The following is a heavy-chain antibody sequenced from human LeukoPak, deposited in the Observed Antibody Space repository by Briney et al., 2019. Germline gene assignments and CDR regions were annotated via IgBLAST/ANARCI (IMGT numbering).Heavy chain of an antibody. CDR1: GFTFSSYA. D-gene: IGHD3-3*01. CDR3: ARDGDRDYAFWSGYYHYFDY. CDR2: ISYDGSNK. Sequence: GGSLRLSCAASGFTFSSYAMHWVRQAPGKGLEWVAVISYDGSNKYYADSVKGRFTISRDNSKNTLYLQMNSLRAEDTAVYYCARDGDRDYAFWSGYYHYFDYWGQGTLVTVSS. V-gene: IGHV3-30*01. J-gene: IGHJ4*02.